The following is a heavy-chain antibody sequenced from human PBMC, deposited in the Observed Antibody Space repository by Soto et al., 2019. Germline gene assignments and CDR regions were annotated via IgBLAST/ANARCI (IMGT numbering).Heavy chain of an antibody. D-gene: IGHD4-17*01. Sequence: GASVKVSCKASGGTFSSYAISWVRRAPGQGLEWMGGIIPIFGTANYAQKFQGRVTITADESTSTAYMELSSPRSEDTAVYYCARLATTVVTSYYYYGMDVWGQGTTVTVSS. CDR3: ARLATTVVTSYYYYGMDV. CDR1: GGTFSSYA. V-gene: IGHV1-69*13. J-gene: IGHJ6*02. CDR2: IIPIFGTA.